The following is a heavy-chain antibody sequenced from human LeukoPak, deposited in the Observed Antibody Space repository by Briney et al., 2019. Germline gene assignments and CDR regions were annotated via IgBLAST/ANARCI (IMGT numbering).Heavy chain of an antibody. D-gene: IGHD3-22*01. V-gene: IGHV1-2*02. CDR1: GYTFTGYY. CDR3: ARVSSRYYDSSGYLQRFDY. J-gene: IGHJ4*02. Sequence: GASVKVSCKTSGYTFTGYYMHWVRQAPGQGLEWMGWINPNSGGTNYAQKFQGRVTMTRDTSISTAYMELIRLRSDDTAVYYCARVSSRYYDSSGYLQRFDYWGQGTLVTVSS. CDR2: INPNSGGT.